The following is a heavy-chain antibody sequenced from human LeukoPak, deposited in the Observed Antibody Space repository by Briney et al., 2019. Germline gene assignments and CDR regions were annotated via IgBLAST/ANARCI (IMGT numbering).Heavy chain of an antibody. CDR1: GYNFTTYW. V-gene: IGHV5-51*01. J-gene: IGHJ4*02. Sequence: GESLKISCKGSGYNFTTYWIGWVRQMPGKGLEWMGIIYPGDSDTRYSPSFQGQVTISADKSISTAYLQWSSLTASDTAMYYCARREVAMYLFDYWGPGTLVTVSS. D-gene: IGHD5-12*01. CDR3: ARREVAMYLFDY. CDR2: IYPGDSDT.